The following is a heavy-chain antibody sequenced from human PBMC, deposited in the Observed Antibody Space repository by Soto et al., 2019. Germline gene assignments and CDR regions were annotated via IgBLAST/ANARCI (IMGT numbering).Heavy chain of an antibody. D-gene: IGHD3-3*01. J-gene: IGHJ5*02. V-gene: IGHV3-21*01. Sequence: PRRSSAASEFTFNSYSMNWFRQALGKGVVRVSSINTEGAYRFYADSVKGRFNISRDNAKNSLYLQMDGLRAEDTPGYYGARSYYSSWSGLDNWSDPWGQGTLVTVSS. CDR2: INTEGAYR. CDR3: ARSYYSSWSGLDNWSDP. CDR1: EFTFNSYS.